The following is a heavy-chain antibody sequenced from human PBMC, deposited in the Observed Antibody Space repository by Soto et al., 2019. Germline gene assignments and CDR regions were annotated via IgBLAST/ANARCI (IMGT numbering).Heavy chain of an antibody. D-gene: IGHD3-3*01. CDR2: IYYSGST. CDR1: GGSVSSGSYY. V-gene: IGHV4-61*01. Sequence: ASETLSLTCTVSGGSVSSGSYYWSWIRQPPGKGLEWIGYIYYSGSTNYNPSLKSRVTISVDTSKNQFSLKLSSVTAADTAVYYCAAQTSTIFGVVTPGWFGPWGQGTLVTVSS. CDR3: AAQTSTIFGVVTPGWFGP. J-gene: IGHJ5*02.